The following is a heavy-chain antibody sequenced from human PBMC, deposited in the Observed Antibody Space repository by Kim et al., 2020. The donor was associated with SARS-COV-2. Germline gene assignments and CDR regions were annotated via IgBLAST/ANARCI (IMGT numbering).Heavy chain of an antibody. D-gene: IGHD3-9*01. Sequence: GGSLRLSCAASGFTVSSNYMSWVRQAPGKGLEWVSVIYSGGSTYYADSVKGRFTISRDNSKNTLYLQMNSLRAEDTAVYYCARDGGYFDWLDYYYGMDVWGQGTTVTVSS. CDR2: IYSGGST. V-gene: IGHV3-53*01. J-gene: IGHJ6*02. CDR1: GFTVSSNY. CDR3: ARDGGYFDWLDYYYGMDV.